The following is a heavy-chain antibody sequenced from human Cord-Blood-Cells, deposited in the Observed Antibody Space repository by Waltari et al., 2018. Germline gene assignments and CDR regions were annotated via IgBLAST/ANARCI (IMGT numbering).Heavy chain of an antibody. Sequence: QVQLQQWGAGLLKPSETLSLTCAVYGGSFSGYYWSWIRQPPGKGLEWIGEINHNGSTNYNPSLKGRVTRSVDTSKNQFSLKLSSVTAADTAVYYCASFHYYYMDVWGKGTTVTVSS. J-gene: IGHJ6*03. CDR1: GGSFSGYY. CDR2: INHNGST. V-gene: IGHV4-34*01. CDR3: ASFHYYYMDV.